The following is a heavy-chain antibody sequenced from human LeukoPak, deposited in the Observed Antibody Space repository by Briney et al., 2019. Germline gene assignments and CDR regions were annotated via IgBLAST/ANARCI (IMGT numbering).Heavy chain of an antibody. V-gene: IGHV4-59*11. CDR3: ARLAVAGDYDHFYFFMDV. CDR1: GGSISSHY. D-gene: IGHD6-19*01. J-gene: IGHJ6*03. Sequence: SETLSLTCSVSGGSISSHYCTWMRHPPGKGLEWIGYISYNGITNNNHSLKSRVSTSVDTSMNHLSLKVNSVTTADTDVYYCARLAVAGDYDHFYFFMDVWGKGTTVTVSS. CDR2: ISYNGIT.